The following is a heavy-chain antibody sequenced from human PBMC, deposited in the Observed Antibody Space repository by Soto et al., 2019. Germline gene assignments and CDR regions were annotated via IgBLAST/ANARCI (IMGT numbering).Heavy chain of an antibody. V-gene: IGHV3-66*01. Sequence: EVQLVESGGGLVQPGGSLRLSCAVSGFTVSNNYMSWVRQAPGKGLEWVSLIYSGGSTYYADSVKGRFTISRNNSKNRLYLQISSLRAEDTAVYYCAAGAVAAPFWGQGTLVTVSS. D-gene: IGHD6-19*01. J-gene: IGHJ4*02. CDR1: GFTVSNNY. CDR2: IYSGGST. CDR3: AAGAVAAPF.